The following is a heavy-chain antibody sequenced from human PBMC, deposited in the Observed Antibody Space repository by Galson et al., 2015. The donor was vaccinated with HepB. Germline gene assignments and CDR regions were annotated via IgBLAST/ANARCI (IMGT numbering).Heavy chain of an antibody. Sequence: SLRLSCAASGFTFRSSWMHWVRQAPGEGLEWVANIKQDGSEKYYVDSVKGRFTISRDNAKNSLYLQMNSLRAEDTAVYYCATMNAQYWGQGSLVTVSS. V-gene: IGHV3-7*03. CDR3: ATMNAQY. CDR1: GFTFRSSW. CDR2: IKQDGSEK. D-gene: IGHD2-2*01. J-gene: IGHJ4*02.